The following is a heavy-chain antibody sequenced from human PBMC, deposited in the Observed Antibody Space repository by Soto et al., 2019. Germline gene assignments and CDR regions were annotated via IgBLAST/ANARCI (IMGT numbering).Heavy chain of an antibody. J-gene: IGHJ5*02. CDR3: ARDGGGSNRSHYIHGVPWFDP. V-gene: IGHV3-30-3*01. D-gene: IGHD2-15*01. CDR1: GFTFSSYA. CDR2: ISYDGSNK. Sequence: PGGSLRLSCAASGFTFSSYAMHWVRQAPGEGLEWVAVISYDGSNKYYADSVKGRFTISRDNSKNTLYLQVNSLRAEDTAVYYCARDGGGSNRSHYIHGVPWFDPWGQGTLVTVSS.